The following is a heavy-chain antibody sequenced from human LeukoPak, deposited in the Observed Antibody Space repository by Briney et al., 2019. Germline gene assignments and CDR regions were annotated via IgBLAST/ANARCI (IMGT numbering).Heavy chain of an antibody. J-gene: IGHJ5*02. Sequence: GASVKVSCKASGYTFTSYDINWVRQATGKGLEWMEWMNPNSGNTGYAQKFQGRVTMTRNTSISTAYMELSSLRSEDTAVYYWARGQLWFDPWGQGTLVTVSS. D-gene: IGHD1-1*01. CDR2: MNPNSGNT. V-gene: IGHV1-8*01. CDR1: GYTFTSYD. CDR3: ARGQLWFDP.